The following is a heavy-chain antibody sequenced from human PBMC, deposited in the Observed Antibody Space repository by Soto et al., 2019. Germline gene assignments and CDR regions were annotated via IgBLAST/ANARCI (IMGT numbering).Heavy chain of an antibody. J-gene: IGHJ5*02. Sequence: GGSLRLSCAASGFTFSSYAMSWVRQAPGKGLEWVSAISGSGGSTYYADSVKGRFTISRDNSKNTLYLQMNSLRAEDSAVYYCAKDRLERRISWFDPWGQGTLVTVSS. CDR3: AKDRLERRISWFDP. CDR1: GFTFSSYA. V-gene: IGHV3-23*01. CDR2: ISGSGGST. D-gene: IGHD1-1*01.